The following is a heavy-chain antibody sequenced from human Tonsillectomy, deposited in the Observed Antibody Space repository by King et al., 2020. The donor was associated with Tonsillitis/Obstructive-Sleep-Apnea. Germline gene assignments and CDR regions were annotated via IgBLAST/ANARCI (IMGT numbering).Heavy chain of an antibody. D-gene: IGHD1-1*01. CDR2: IDWRSSNI. J-gene: IGHJ6*03. Sequence: VQLVQSGGGLVQPGRSLRLSCAASGFTFDDYAMHWVRQAPGKGLEWVSGIDWRSSNIGYADSVKGRFTISRDNAKNSLYLQMNSLRAEDTALYYCAKEKRSGTVNDFFYMDVGGKGTTVTVSS. V-gene: IGHV3-9*01. CDR1: GFTFDDYA. CDR3: AKEKRSGTVNDFFYMDV.